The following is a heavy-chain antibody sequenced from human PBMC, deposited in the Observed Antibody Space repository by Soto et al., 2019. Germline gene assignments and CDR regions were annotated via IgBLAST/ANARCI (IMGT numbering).Heavy chain of an antibody. CDR2: IYYSGST. D-gene: IGHD5-18*01. Sequence: QVQLQESGPGLVKPSDTLSLTCAVSGYSISSSNWWGWIRQPPGKGLEWIGYIYYSGSTYYNPSLNSRVTVSVDTSKNQFSLKLGSVTAVDTALYYCARTWYSYGYYYGVDVWGQGTTVTVSS. J-gene: IGHJ6*02. V-gene: IGHV4-28*01. CDR1: GYSISSSNW. CDR3: ARTWYSYGYYYGVDV.